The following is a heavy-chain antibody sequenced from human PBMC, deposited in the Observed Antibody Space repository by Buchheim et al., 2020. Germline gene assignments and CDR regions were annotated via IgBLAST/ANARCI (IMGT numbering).Heavy chain of an antibody. Sequence: EVQLLESGGTLVQPGESLRLSCAASGFSFSGSAMSWVRQAPGKGLQWLSGISASGVSTYYADSVKGRFTISRDNSKLYVHLNSLRVEDTALYFCARSRGGADCRSGIDYGGQGTL. CDR2: ISASGVST. D-gene: IGHD2-15*01. CDR1: GFSFSGSA. CDR3: ARSRGGADCRSGIDY. J-gene: IGHJ4*02. V-gene: IGHV3-23*01.